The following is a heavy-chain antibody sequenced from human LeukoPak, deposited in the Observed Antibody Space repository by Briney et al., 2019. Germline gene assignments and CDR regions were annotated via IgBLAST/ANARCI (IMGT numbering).Heavy chain of an antibody. V-gene: IGHV3-48*02. Sequence: GGSLRLSCAASGFTFSSYNMNWVRQAAARGLEGVSYISSSSSPMYNADSVKGRFTISRDSAKNSLYLQMNSLRDEDTAVYYCARGTYFYDSSGYYHGWYFDYWGQGTLVTVSS. D-gene: IGHD3-22*01. CDR2: ISSSSSPM. J-gene: IGHJ4*02. CDR1: GFTFSSYN. CDR3: ARGTYFYDSSGYYHGWYFDY.